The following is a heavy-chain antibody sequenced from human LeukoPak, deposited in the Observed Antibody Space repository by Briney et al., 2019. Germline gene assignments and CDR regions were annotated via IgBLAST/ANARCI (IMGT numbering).Heavy chain of an antibody. CDR3: ARDSIAAAPEYYLDY. D-gene: IGHD6-13*01. CDR2: INPNSGGT. CDR1: GYTFTGYY. J-gene: IGHJ4*02. V-gene: IGHV1-2*02. Sequence: GASVKVSCKASGYTFTGYYMHWVRQAPGQGLEWMGWINPNSGGTNYAQKFQGRVTMTRDTSISTAYMELSRLRSDDTAVYYCARDSIAAAPEYYLDYWGQGTLVTVSS.